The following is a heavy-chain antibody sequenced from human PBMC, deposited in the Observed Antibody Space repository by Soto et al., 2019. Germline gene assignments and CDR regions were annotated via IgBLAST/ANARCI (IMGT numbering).Heavy chain of an antibody. V-gene: IGHV4-61*08. Sequence: SETLSLTCTVSGGSISSGGYYWSWIRQPPGKGLEWIGYIYYSGSTNYNPSLKSRVTISVDTSKNQFSLKLSSVTAADTAVYYCARDREANCISTSCYRYCTNGVCYIDYYYGMDVWGQGTTVTVSS. CDR3: ARDREANCISTSCYRYCTNGVCYIDYYYGMDV. D-gene: IGHD2-8*01. CDR2: IYYSGST. J-gene: IGHJ6*02. CDR1: GGSISSGGYY.